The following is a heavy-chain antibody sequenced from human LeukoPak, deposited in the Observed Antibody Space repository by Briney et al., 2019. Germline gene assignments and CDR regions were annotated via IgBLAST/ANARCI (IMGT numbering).Heavy chain of an antibody. D-gene: IGHD2-2*01. V-gene: IGHV4-59*08. CDR2: IYYSGST. CDR3: ARRGSPAAIAHRDY. Sequence: PSETLSLTCTVSGGSISSYYWSWIRQPPGKGLEWIGYIYYSGSTNYNPSLKSRVTISVDTSKNQFSLKLSSVTAADTAVYYCARRGSPAAIAHRDYWGQGTLVTVSS. CDR1: GGSISSYY. J-gene: IGHJ4*02.